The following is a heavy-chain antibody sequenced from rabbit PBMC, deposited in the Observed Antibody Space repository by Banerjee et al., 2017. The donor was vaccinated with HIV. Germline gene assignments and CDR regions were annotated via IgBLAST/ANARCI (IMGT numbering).Heavy chain of an antibody. Sequence: EESGGDLVKPEGSLTLTCTASGFSFSSTYWICWVRQAPGKGLEWIGCIYTGSGGTYYASWAKGRFTISKTSSTTVTLQMTSLTAADTATYFCARDRDTGSVYYFDLWGQGTLVTVS. CDR1: GFSFSSTYW. V-gene: IGHV1S45*01. D-gene: IGHD8-1*01. CDR2: IYTGSGGT. J-gene: IGHJ3*01. CDR3: ARDRDTGSVYYFDL.